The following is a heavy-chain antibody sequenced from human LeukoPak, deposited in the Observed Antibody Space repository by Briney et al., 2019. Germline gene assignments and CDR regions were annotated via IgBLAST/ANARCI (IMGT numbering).Heavy chain of an antibody. J-gene: IGHJ4*02. CDR2: ISSSGSTI. V-gene: IGHV3-11*04. D-gene: IGHD6-19*01. CDR3: ASRNGKWLVNYFDY. CDR1: RFTFSDYY. Sequence: PGGSLRLSCAASRFTFSDYYMSWIRQAPGKGLEWVSYISSSGSTIYYADSVKGRFTISRDNAKNSLYLQMNSLRAEDTAVYYCASRNGKWLVNYFDYWGQGPRSPSPQ.